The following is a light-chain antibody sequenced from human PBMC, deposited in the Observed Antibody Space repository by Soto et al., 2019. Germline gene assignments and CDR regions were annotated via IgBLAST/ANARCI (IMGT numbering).Light chain of an antibody. CDR3: QQYGSSPRT. J-gene: IGKJ5*01. CDR2: GAS. Sequence: EIVLTQSPGTLSLSPGERATLSCRASQSVSSSYLGWYQQKPGQAPRLLIFGASNRATGIPDRFRGSGSGTDFTLTISRLEPEDFAVYYCQQYGSSPRTFGQGTRLEIK. V-gene: IGKV3-20*01. CDR1: QSVSSSY.